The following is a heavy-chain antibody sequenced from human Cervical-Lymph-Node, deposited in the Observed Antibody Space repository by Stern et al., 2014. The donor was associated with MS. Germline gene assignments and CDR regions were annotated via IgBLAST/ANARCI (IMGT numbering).Heavy chain of an antibody. Sequence: QVQLLQPGPGLVKPSETLSLTCTVSGGSISSYYWSWIRQPPGKGLEWIGYIYYSGSTNYNPSLKSRVTISVDTSKNQFSLKLSSVTAADTAVYYCARGRSSSWPWYFDYWGQGTLVTVSS. J-gene: IGHJ4*02. CDR3: ARGRSSSWPWYFDY. CDR2: IYYSGST. V-gene: IGHV4-59*01. CDR1: GGSISSYY. D-gene: IGHD6-13*01.